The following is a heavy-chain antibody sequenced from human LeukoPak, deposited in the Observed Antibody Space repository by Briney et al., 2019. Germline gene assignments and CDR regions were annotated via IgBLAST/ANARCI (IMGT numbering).Heavy chain of an antibody. CDR3: ARGGESYYYDSSGSPNLDY. CDR1: GFTFSSYW. CDR2: INSDGSST. J-gene: IGHJ4*02. D-gene: IGHD3-22*01. Sequence: SGGSLRLSCAASGFTFSSYWMHWVRQAPGKGLVWVSRINSDGSSTNYADSVKGRFTISRDNAKNTLYLQMNSLRAEDTAVYYCARGGESYYYDSSGSPNLDYWGQGTLVTVSS. V-gene: IGHV3-74*01.